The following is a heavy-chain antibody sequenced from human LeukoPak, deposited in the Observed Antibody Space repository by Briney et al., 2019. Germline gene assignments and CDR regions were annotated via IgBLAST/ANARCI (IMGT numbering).Heavy chain of an antibody. Sequence: PSDTLSLTCTVSGGSIRSYYWSWIRQPPGKGLEWIGYLYYSGSTNYNPSLKSRVTISVDTSKNQFSLKLSSVTAADTAVYYCTSGSYSFYYMDVWGKGTTVTVSS. J-gene: IGHJ6*03. V-gene: IGHV4-59*07. CDR2: LYYSGST. CDR3: TSGSYSFYYMDV. D-gene: IGHD1-26*01. CDR1: GGSIRSYY.